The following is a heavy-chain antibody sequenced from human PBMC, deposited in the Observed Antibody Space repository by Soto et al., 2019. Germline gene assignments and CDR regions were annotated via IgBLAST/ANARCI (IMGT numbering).Heavy chain of an antibody. D-gene: IGHD3-22*01. J-gene: IGHJ4*02. V-gene: IGHV3-30*18. CDR2: ISYDGSNK. Sequence: GGSLRLSCAASGFTFSSYGMHWVRQAPGKGLEWVAVISYDGSNKYYADSVKGRFTISRDNSKNTLYLQMNSLRAEDTAVYYCAKDGPGYDSSGYIDYWGQGTLVTVPQ. CDR1: GFTFSSYG. CDR3: AKDGPGYDSSGYIDY.